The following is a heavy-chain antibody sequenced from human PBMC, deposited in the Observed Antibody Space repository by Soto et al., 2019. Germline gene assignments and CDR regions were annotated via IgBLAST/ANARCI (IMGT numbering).Heavy chain of an antibody. J-gene: IGHJ4*02. CDR3: ARVSYIAAAGTFDY. CDR2: IYYSGST. V-gene: IGHV4-59*01. CDR1: GGSISSYY. D-gene: IGHD6-13*01. Sequence: SETLSLTCTVSGGSISSYYCSWIRQPPGKGLEWIGYIYYSGSTNYNPSLKSRVTISVDTSKNQFSLKLSSVTAADTAVYYCARVSYIAAAGTFDYWGQGTLVTVSS.